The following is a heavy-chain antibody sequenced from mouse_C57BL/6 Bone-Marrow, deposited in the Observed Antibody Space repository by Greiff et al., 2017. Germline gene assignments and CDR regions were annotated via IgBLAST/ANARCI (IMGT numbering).Heavy chain of an antibody. CDR2: IDPSDSYT. D-gene: IGHD1-1*01. Sequence: VQLQQPGAELVRPGTSVKLSCKASGYTFTSYWMHWVKQRPGQGLEWIGVIDPSDSYTNYNQKFKGKATLTVDTSSSTAYMQLSSLTSADSAVYYCARYGSSLDYWGQGTTLTVSS. CDR3: ARYGSSLDY. J-gene: IGHJ2*01. CDR1: GYTFTSYW. V-gene: IGHV1-59*01.